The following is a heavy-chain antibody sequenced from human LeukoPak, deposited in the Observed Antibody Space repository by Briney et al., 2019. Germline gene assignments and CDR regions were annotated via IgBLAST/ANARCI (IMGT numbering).Heavy chain of an antibody. CDR1: GGSFSGYY. Sequence: SETLSLTCAVYGGSFSGYYWSWIRQPPGKGLEWIGEINHSGSTNYNPSLKSRVTISVDTSKNQFSLKLSSVTAADTAVYYCARGKGYDYVWGSYRSYYYYYGMDVWGQGTTVTVSS. J-gene: IGHJ6*02. CDR3: ARGKGYDYVWGSYRSYYYYYGMDV. CDR2: INHSGST. D-gene: IGHD3-16*02. V-gene: IGHV4-34*01.